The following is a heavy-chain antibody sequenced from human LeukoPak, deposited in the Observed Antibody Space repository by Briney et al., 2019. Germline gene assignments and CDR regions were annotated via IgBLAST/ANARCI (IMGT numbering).Heavy chain of an antibody. Sequence: ASVKVSCKTSGYTFTDYYVHWVRQAPGQGLEWMGCVSPANGGTKYAQTFQGRVTMTRDTSITTVYMDLTSLTSHDTALYYCARGASGTLRSFDWLTQEPLDYWGQGTLVTVSS. CDR1: GYTFTDYY. V-gene: IGHV1-2*02. D-gene: IGHD3-10*01. CDR3: ARGASGTLRSFDWLTQEPLDY. CDR2: VSPANGGT. J-gene: IGHJ4*02.